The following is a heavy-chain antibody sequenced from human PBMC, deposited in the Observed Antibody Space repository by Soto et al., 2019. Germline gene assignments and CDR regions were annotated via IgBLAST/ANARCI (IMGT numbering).Heavy chain of an antibody. CDR2: IWYDGSNK. J-gene: IGHJ6*02. V-gene: IGHV3-33*01. CDR1: GFTFSSYG. D-gene: IGHD3-10*01. Sequence: QVQLVESGGGVVQPGRSLRLSCAASGFTFSSYGMHWVRQAPGKGLEWVAVIWYDGSNKYYADSVKGRFTISRDNSKNTLYLQMNSLRAEDTAVYHCARVKRITMVRGVLGLVTAMDVWGQGTTVTVSS. CDR3: ARVKRITMVRGVLGLVTAMDV.